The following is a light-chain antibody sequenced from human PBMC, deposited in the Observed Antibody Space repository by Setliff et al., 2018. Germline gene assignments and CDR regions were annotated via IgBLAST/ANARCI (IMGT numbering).Light chain of an antibody. CDR3: AAWDDSLNGDV. CDR1: SSNIGSNT. CDR2: SNN. J-gene: IGLJ1*01. Sequence: QSALTQPPSASGAPGQRVTISCSGSSSNIGSNTVNWYQQLPGTAPKLLIYSNNQRPSGVPDRSSGSKSGTSASLAISGLQSEDEADYYCAAWDDSLNGDVFGTGTKVTVL. V-gene: IGLV1-44*01.